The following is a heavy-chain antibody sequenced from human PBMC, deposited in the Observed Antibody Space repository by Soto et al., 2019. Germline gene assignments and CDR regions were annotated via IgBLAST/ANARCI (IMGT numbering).Heavy chain of an antibody. Sequence: QVQLVESGGGVVQPGRSLRLSCAASGFTFSSYGMHWVRQAPGKGLEWVAVIWYDGSNKYYADSVKGRFTISRDNSKNRLYLQMNSLRAEDTAVYYCARGYLKGIAVAGRWGQGTLVTVSS. D-gene: IGHD6-19*01. CDR2: IWYDGSNK. V-gene: IGHV3-33*01. J-gene: IGHJ1*01. CDR3: ARGYLKGIAVAGR. CDR1: GFTFSSYG.